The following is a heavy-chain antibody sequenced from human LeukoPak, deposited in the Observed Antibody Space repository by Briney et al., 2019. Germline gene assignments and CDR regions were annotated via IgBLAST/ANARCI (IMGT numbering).Heavy chain of an antibody. J-gene: IGHJ4*02. CDR3: AYPGSSQY. CDR2: IIPILGIA. CDR1: GGTFSSYA. V-gene: IGHV1-69*04. Sequence: GASVKASCKASGGTFSSYAISWVRQAPGQGLEWMGRIIPILGIANYAQKFQGRVTITADKSTSTAYMELSSLRSEDTAVYYCAYPGSSQYWGQGTLVTVSS. D-gene: IGHD7-27*01.